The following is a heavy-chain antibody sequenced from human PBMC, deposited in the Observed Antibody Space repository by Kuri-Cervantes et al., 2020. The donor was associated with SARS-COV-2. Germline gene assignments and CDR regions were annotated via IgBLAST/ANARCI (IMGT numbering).Heavy chain of an antibody. J-gene: IGHJ3*02. Sequence: ASVKVSCKASGYTFTSYDISWVRQATGQGLEWMGWMNPNSGNTGYAQKFQGRVTMTRNTSISTAYMELSSLRSEDTAVYYCARGGFCGGDCSKGAFDIWGQGTMVTVSS. CDR2: MNPNSGNT. CDR1: GYTFTSYD. CDR3: ARGGFCGGDCSKGAFDI. V-gene: IGHV1-8*01. D-gene: IGHD2-21*02.